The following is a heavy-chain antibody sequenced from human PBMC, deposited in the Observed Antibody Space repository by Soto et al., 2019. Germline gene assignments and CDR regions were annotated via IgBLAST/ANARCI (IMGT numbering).Heavy chain of an antibody. CDR2: IYYTGST. CDR3: ASAPPKPYPGWDV. V-gene: IGHV4-30-2*01. D-gene: IGHD3-9*01. J-gene: IGHJ6*02. Sequence: QVVLQESGPGLVKPSQTLSLTCAVSGGSMSRGGQSWSWIRQPPGKGLEWLGFIYYTGSTYYNPSLNSRVALSFDRSKSQFSLNLTFVTAAATAMYFCASAPPKPYPGWDVWGQGTTVTVSS. CDR1: GGSMSRGGQS.